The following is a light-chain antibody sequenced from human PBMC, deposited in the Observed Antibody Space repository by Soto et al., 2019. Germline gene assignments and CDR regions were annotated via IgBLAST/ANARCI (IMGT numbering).Light chain of an antibody. CDR2: DVS. V-gene: IGLV2-14*01. CDR3: SSYTSSSTV. Sequence: QSALTQPASVSGSPGQSITISCTGTCSDVGGYNYVSWYQQHPGKAPKLMIYDVSNRPSGVSNRFSGSKSGNTASLTISGLQAEDEADYYCSSYTSSSTVFGTGTKVTVL. J-gene: IGLJ1*01. CDR1: CSDVGGYNY.